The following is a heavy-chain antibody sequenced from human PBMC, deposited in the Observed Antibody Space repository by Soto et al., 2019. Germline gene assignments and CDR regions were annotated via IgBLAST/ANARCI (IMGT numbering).Heavy chain of an antibody. CDR1: GYSFTSYW. CDR3: ARVPTYYYYGMDV. D-gene: IGHD3-16*01. J-gene: IGHJ6*02. Sequence: GESLNISCKGSGYSFTSYWIGWVRQMPGKGLEWMGSIYPGDSDTRYSPSFQGQVTISADKSISTVYLQWSSLKASDTAMYYCARVPTYYYYGMDVWGQGATVTVSS. V-gene: IGHV5-51*01. CDR2: IYPGDSDT.